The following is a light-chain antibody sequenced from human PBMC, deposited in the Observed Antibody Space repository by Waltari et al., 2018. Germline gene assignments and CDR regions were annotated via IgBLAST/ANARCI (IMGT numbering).Light chain of an antibody. Sequence: DIQMTQSPSTLSASVGDRVIITCRASQSMSSWLAWYQQKPGKAPKLLIYKASSLESGVPSRFSGSGSGTEFTLTISSLQPDDFATYYCQQYNTYSWTFGQGTKVEIK. J-gene: IGKJ1*01. V-gene: IGKV1-5*03. CDR2: KAS. CDR1: QSMSSW. CDR3: QQYNTYSWT.